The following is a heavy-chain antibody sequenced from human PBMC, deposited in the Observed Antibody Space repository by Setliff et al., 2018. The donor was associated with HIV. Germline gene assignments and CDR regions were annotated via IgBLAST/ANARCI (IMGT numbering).Heavy chain of an antibody. D-gene: IGHD3-10*01. J-gene: IGHJ6*03. V-gene: IGHV4-4*02. CDR2: IYHSGST. CDR1: GGSISSSNW. CDR3: ASLFRSRGGYQYYMDV. Sequence: LSLTCTVSGGSISSSNWWSWVRQPPGKGLEWIGEIYHSGSTNYNPSLKSRVTISVDKSKKQLSLKMSSVTATDTAVYYCASLFRSRGGYQYYMDVWGTGTTVTVSS.